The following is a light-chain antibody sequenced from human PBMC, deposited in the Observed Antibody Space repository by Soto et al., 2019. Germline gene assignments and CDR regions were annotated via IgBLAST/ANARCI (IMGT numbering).Light chain of an antibody. CDR1: SGHNSYA. J-gene: IGLJ2*01. V-gene: IGLV4-69*01. CDR2: LNSDGSH. CDR3: QTWDTGSHRI. Sequence: QPVLTQSPSASASLGASVKLTCTLSSGHNSYAIAWHQQQPGKGPRYLMKLNSDGSHTRGDGIPERFSGSSSGAERYLTISSLQSEDEADYYCQTWDTGSHRILGGGTKLTVL.